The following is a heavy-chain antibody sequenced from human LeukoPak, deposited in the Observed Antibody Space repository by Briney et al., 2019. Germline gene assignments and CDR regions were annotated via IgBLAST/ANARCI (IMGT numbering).Heavy chain of an antibody. D-gene: IGHD6-19*01. CDR2: INPNSGGT. CDR1: GYTFTGYY. V-gene: IGHV1-2*02. J-gene: IGHJ4*02. Sequence: ASVKVSCKASGYTFTGYYMHWVRQAPGQGLEWMGWINPNSGGTNYAQKFQGRVTMTRDTSISTAYMELSRLRSDDTAVYYCARSGIAVAGRSSYFDYWGQGTLVTVSS. CDR3: ARSGIAVAGRSSYFDY.